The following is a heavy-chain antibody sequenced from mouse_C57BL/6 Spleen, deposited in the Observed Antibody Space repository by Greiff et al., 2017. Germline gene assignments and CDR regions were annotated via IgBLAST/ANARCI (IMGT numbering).Heavy chain of an antibody. Sequence: EVQLQESGGGLVQPKGSLKLSCAASGFSFNTYAMNWVRQAPGKGLEWVARIRSKSNNYATYYADSVKDRFTISRHDSESMLYLQMNNLKTEDTAMYYCVRGDGYYGLYYAMDYWGQGTSVTVSS. CDR1: GFSFNTYA. CDR2: IRSKSNNYAT. V-gene: IGHV10-1*01. D-gene: IGHD2-3*01. J-gene: IGHJ4*01. CDR3: VRGDGYYGLYYAMDY.